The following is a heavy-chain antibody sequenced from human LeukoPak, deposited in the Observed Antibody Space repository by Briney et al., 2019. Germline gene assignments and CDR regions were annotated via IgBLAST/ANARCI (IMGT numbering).Heavy chain of an antibody. J-gene: IGHJ4*02. D-gene: IGHD5-12*01. CDR3: AKGSGYDFWAGHELDY. CDR1: GFTFSTYG. CDR2: IRYDGSNT. Sequence: PGGSLRLSCVASGFTFSTYGMHWVRQAPSEGLEWVAFIRYDGSNTYYADSVKGRFTISRDNSKNTLYLQMDRLRAEDTAVYHCAKGSGYDFWAGHELDYWGQGTLVTVSS. V-gene: IGHV3-30*02.